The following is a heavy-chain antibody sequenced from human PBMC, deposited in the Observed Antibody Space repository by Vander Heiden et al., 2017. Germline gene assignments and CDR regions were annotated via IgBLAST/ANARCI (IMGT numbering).Heavy chain of an antibody. J-gene: IGHJ4*02. CDR3: TTAEGRFGAYYFDY. CDR2: IKSKTDGGTT. Sequence: EVQLVESGGGLVKPGGSLRLSCAASGFTFSNAWMNWVRQAPGKGLEWVGRIKSKTDGGTTDYAAPVKGRFTISRDDSKNTLYLQMNSLKTEDTAVYYCTTAEGRFGAYYFDYWGQGTLVTVSS. CDR1: GFTFSNAW. D-gene: IGHD3-10*01. V-gene: IGHV3-15*07.